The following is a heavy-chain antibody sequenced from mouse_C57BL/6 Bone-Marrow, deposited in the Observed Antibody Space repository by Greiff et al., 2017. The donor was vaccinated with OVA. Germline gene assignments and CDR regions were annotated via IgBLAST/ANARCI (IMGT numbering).Heavy chain of an antibody. CDR1: GYSFTCYT. Sequence: VQLVESGAELARPGDSVKMSCKASGYSFTCYTMHWVKQSPGKGLEWMGYINPSSGYNKYKQKFKDNAILTADNSSSTAYLQRSSLTSEDSAVYNCAFYDYDYIDYWGQGTTLTVSS. D-gene: IGHD2-4*01. V-gene: IGHV1-4*01. CDR2: INPSSGYN. J-gene: IGHJ2*01. CDR3: AFYDYDYIDY.